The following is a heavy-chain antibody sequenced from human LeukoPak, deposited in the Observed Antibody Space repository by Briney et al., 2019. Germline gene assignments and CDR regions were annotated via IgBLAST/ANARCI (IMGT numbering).Heavy chain of an antibody. CDR2: ISGGGGST. V-gene: IGHV3-23*01. CDR1: GFTFSSYA. Sequence: GGSLRLSCAASGFTFSSYAMGWVRQAPGKGLEWVSAISGGGGSTYYADSVKGRFTISRDNSKNTLYLQMNSLRAEHTAVYFCAKAQDIVVVPGGVFDYWARGTLLTVSS. D-gene: IGHD2-2*01. J-gene: IGHJ4*02. CDR3: AKAQDIVVVPGGVFDY.